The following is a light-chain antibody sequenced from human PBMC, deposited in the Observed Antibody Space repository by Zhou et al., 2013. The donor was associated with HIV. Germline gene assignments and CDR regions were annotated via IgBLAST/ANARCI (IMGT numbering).Light chain of an antibody. J-gene: IGLJ2*01. CDR2: EVT. V-gene: IGLV2-8*01. Sequence: QSALTQPPSASGSPGQSVTISCTGTNNDIGGYDFVSWYQQHPGKAPKLLIYEVTERPSGAPDRFSGSKSGNTASLTVSGLQAEDEADYYCSSYAGSNVVIFGGGTKLTVL. CDR1: NNDIGGYDF. CDR3: SSYAGSNVVI.